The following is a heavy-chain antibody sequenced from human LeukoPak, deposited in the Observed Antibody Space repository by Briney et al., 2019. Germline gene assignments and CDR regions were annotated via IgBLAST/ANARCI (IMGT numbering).Heavy chain of an antibody. D-gene: IGHD2-2*01. V-gene: IGHV4-4*02. CDR1: GGSISSSNW. Sequence: SGTLSLTCAVSGGSISSSNWWSWVRQPPGKGLEWIGEIYHSGSTNYNPSLKSRVTISVDKSKNQFSLKLSSVTAADTAVYYCARGYCSSTSCYYYDMDVWGKGTTVTVSS. CDR3: ARGYCSSTSCYYYDMDV. J-gene: IGHJ6*04. CDR2: IYHSGST.